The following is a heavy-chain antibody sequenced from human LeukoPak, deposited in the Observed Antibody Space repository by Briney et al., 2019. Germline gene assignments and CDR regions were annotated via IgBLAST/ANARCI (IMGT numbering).Heavy chain of an antibody. J-gene: IGHJ4*02. CDR1: GYTFTSYY. Sequence: ASVTVSCKASGYTFTSYYIHWVRQAPGQGLEWMGIINPSGGSTTYAQKFQGRVAMTRDTSTSRVYMEVSSLRSEDTAVYYCARTYSSSDGFDYWGQGTLVTVSS. CDR3: ARTYSSSDGFDY. CDR2: INPSGGST. V-gene: IGHV1-46*01. D-gene: IGHD6-13*01.